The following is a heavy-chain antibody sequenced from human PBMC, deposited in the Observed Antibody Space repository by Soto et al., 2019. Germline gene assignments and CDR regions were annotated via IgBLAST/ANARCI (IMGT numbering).Heavy chain of an antibody. V-gene: IGHV5-51*01. D-gene: IGHD6-13*01. CDR3: ARHQHSSSWQRNYGMDV. CDR1: GYSFTSYW. Sequence: PGESLKISCKGSGYSFTSYWIGWVRQMPGKGLEWMGIIYPGDSDTRYGPSFQGQVTISADKSISTAYLQWSSLKASDTAMYYCARHQHSSSWQRNYGMDVWGQGTTVTVSS. J-gene: IGHJ6*02. CDR2: IYPGDSDT.